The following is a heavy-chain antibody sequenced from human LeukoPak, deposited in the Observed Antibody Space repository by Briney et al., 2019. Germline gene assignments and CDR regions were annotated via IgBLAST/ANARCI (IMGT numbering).Heavy chain of an antibody. CDR2: IKQDGSEK. V-gene: IGHV3-7*01. CDR1: GFTFSSYW. Sequence: GGSLRLSCAASGFTFSSYWMSWVRQAPGKGLEWVANIKQDGSEKYYVDSVKGRFTISRDNAKNSLYLQMNSLRAEDTAVYYCVRSKTRWLQWGEYFDYWGQGTLVTVSS. CDR3: VRSKTRWLQWGEYFDY. J-gene: IGHJ4*02. D-gene: IGHD5-24*01.